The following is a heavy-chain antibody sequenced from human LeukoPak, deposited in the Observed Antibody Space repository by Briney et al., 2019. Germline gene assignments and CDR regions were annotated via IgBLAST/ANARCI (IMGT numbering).Heavy chain of an antibody. CDR2: SNWNGGST. CDR1: GFTFDDYG. D-gene: IGHD3-22*01. CDR3: ARSITMIVVIDAFDI. Sequence: GGSLRLSCEASGFTFDDYGMSWVRQAPGKGLEWGSGSNWNGGSTAYADSVKGRFTISRDNAKKSLYLEMNSLRAEDTAVYYCARSITMIVVIDAFDIWGQGTMVTVSS. V-gene: IGHV3-20*04. J-gene: IGHJ3*02.